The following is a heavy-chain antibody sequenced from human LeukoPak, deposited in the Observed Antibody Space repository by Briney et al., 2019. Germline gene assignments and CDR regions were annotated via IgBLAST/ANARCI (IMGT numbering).Heavy chain of an antibody. J-gene: IGHJ4*02. Sequence: SETLSLSCTASGGSFSSYYWSWIRQPPGKGLEWIGYIYYSGSTNYNPSLKSRVTISVDTSKNQFSLKLSSVTAADTAVYYCARYFGRLLHIDYWGQGTLVTVSS. CDR2: IYYSGST. D-gene: IGHD3-22*01. CDR3: ARYFGRLLHIDY. V-gene: IGHV4-59*01. CDR1: GGSFSSYY.